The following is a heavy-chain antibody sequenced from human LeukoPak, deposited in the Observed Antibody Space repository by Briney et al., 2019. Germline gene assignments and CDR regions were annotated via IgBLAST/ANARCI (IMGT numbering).Heavy chain of an antibody. Sequence: ASVKVSCKASGYTFTSYYMHWVRQAPGQGLEWMGITNPSGGSTSYAQKFQGRVTMTRDMSTSTVYMELSSLRSEDTAVYYCASARGYDSSGYYSDYWGQGTLVTVSS. CDR1: GYTFTSYY. V-gene: IGHV1-46*01. D-gene: IGHD3-22*01. J-gene: IGHJ4*02. CDR2: TNPSGGST. CDR3: ASARGYDSSGYYSDY.